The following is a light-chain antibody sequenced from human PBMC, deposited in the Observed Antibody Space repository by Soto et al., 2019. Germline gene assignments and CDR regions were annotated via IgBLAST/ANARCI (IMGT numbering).Light chain of an antibody. CDR3: QQYGSSSPWT. Sequence: DIQMTQSPSTLSASVGDRVTITCRASQSVGSWLAWYQQKPGKAPKLLIYKASSLESGVPSRFSGSGSGTEFSLTLSSLEPDDFASYHCQQYGSSSPWTVGQGTKVEIK. J-gene: IGKJ1*01. CDR2: KAS. V-gene: IGKV1-5*03. CDR1: QSVGSW.